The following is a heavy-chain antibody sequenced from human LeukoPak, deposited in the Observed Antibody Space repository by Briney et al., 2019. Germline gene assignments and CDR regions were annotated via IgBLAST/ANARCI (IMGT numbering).Heavy chain of an antibody. D-gene: IGHD5-12*01. CDR1: GYSISSGYY. J-gene: IGHJ4*02. Sequence: PSETLSLTCAVSGYSISSGYYWGWIRQPPGKGLEWIGSIYHSGSTYYNPSLKSRVTISVDASKNQFSLKLSSVTAADTAVYYCARALEVASTNWYFDYWGQGTLVTVSS. CDR3: ARALEVASTNWYFDY. V-gene: IGHV4-38-2*01. CDR2: IYHSGST.